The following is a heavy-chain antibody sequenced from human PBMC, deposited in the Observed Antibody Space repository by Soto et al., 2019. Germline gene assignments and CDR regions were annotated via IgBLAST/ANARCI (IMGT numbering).Heavy chain of an antibody. D-gene: IGHD6-6*01. Sequence: QLRLQESGPGLVKPSETLSLICTVSGGSIISSPDWWGWVRQPPGKGPEWIASIYRDGATYYNPYRNSRVTVVVDSSKNQFSLTLTSVTAADAAICYCARLAGSSFFTYWGQGTRVTVSS. V-gene: IGHV4-39*01. CDR2: IYRDGAT. J-gene: IGHJ4*02. CDR3: ARLAGSSFFTY. CDR1: GGSIISSPDW.